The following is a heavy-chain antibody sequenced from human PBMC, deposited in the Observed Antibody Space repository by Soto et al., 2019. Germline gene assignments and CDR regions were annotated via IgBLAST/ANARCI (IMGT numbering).Heavy chain of an antibody. D-gene: IGHD6-13*01. J-gene: IGHJ5*01. Sequence: EVQLLESGGGLVQPGGSLRLSCAASGFTFSSYAMSWVRQAPGKGLEWVSGISGSGGSTDYADFVKGRFTISRDNSKNTLYLQMNSLRAEDTAVYYCAKDAPYSSSWLSWFESWGQGTLVTVSS. CDR2: ISGSGGST. CDR1: GFTFSSYA. CDR3: AKDAPYSSSWLSWFES. V-gene: IGHV3-23*01.